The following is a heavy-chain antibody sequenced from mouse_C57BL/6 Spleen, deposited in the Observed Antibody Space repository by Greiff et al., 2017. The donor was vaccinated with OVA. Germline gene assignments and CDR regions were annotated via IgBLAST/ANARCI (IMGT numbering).Heavy chain of an antibody. D-gene: IGHD1-1*01. V-gene: IGHV1-15*01. Sequence: QVQLKESGAELVRPGASVTLSCKASGYTFTDYEMHWVKQTPVHGLEWIGAIDPETGGTAYNQKFKGKAILTADKSSSTAYMELRSLTSEDSAVYYCTRENYGSSPDFDYWGQGTTLTVSS. CDR3: TRENYGSSPDFDY. CDR1: GYTFTDYE. CDR2: IDPETGGT. J-gene: IGHJ2*01.